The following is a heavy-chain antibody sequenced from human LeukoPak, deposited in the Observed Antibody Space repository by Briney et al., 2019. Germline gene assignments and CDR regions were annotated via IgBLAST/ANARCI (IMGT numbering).Heavy chain of an antibody. D-gene: IGHD3-10*01. J-gene: IGHJ4*02. CDR3: ARGLSAVYYGSGLDY. CDR2: INHSGST. V-gene: IGHV4-34*01. Sequence: KPSETLSLTCAVYGGSFSGYYWSWIRQPPGKGLEWIGEINHSGSTNYNPSLKSRVTISVDTSKNQFSLKLSSVTAADTAVYYCARGLSAVYYGSGLDYWGQGTLVTVSS. CDR1: GGSFSGYY.